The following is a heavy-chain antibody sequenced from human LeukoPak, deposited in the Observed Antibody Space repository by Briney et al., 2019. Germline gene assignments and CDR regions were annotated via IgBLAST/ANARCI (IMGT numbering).Heavy chain of an antibody. CDR2: INPTSGVT. J-gene: IGHJ4*02. CDR3: ARDMYSGTYCH. CDR1: GYTFSGSY. D-gene: IGHD1-26*01. V-gene: IGHV1-2*02. Sequence: ASVKLSCKASGYTFSGSYMHWVRQAPGQGLEWMGWINPTSGVTKYAEKFQGRVTMTRDTSINTAYMEMSGLRSDDTAVYYCARDMYSGTYCHWGQGTLVTVSS.